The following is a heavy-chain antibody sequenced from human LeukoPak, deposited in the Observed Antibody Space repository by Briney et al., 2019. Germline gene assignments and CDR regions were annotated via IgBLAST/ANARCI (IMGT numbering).Heavy chain of an antibody. CDR2: INTDGSST. CDR3: AKSAYYDFWSGYSPDYFDY. J-gene: IGHJ4*02. Sequence: PGGSLRLSCAASGFTFSSYWMHWVRQAPGKGLVWVSRINTDGSSTSYADSVKGRFTISRDNAKNTLYLQMNSLRAEDTAVYYCAKSAYYDFWSGYSPDYFDYWGQGTLVTVSS. CDR1: GFTFSSYW. V-gene: IGHV3-74*01. D-gene: IGHD3-3*01.